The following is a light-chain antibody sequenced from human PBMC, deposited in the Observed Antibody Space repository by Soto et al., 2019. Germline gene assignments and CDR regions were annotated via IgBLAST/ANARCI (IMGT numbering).Light chain of an antibody. V-gene: IGKV3-20*01. CDR2: GAS. Sequence: VLTKTTGTLSFSPGERATLSGMASQSVSSSYLAWYQQKPGQAPRLLIYGASSRATGIPDRFSGSGSGTDFTLTISRLEPEDFAVYYCQQYGRSPGTFGQGSKVDIK. J-gene: IGKJ1*01. CDR3: QQYGRSPGT. CDR1: QSVSSSY.